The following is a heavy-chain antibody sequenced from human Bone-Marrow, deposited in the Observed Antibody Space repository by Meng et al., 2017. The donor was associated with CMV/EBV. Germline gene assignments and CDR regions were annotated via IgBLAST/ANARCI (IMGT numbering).Heavy chain of an antibody. CDR2: INPYDGGK. J-gene: IGHJ4*02. D-gene: IGHD5-24*01. CDR1: EYTFTANY. V-gene: IGHV1-2*02. CDR3: ARVDGG. Sequence: ASVKVCCKTSEYTFTANYIYCVRQAPGQGLEWIGWINPYDGGKKYTQKFQGRVTMTRDRSTSTVYMELSRLRSDDTAVFYCARVDGGWGQGTLVTVSS.